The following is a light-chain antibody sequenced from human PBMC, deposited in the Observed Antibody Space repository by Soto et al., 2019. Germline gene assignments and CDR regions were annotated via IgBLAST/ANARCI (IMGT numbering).Light chain of an antibody. V-gene: IGKV3-15*01. Sequence: EIVLTQAPATLSLSPGERATLSCRASQISRDTLAWDQQKPGKAPRLLRDRASPRAPGCPARFSGSGAGTDFTLTSSSLQSEDFAVYYCQQYHNWTWTFGPGTNVEIK. J-gene: IGKJ1*01. CDR2: RAS. CDR3: QQYHNWTWT. CDR1: QISRDT.